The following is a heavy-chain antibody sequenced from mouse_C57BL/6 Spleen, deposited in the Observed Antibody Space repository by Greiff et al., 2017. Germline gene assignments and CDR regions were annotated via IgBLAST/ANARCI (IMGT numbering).Heavy chain of an antibody. CDR2: IYPGSGST. V-gene: IGHV1-55*01. CDR3: ARDGDYGNRAY. J-gene: IGHJ3*01. D-gene: IGHD2-1*01. CDR1: GYTFTSYW. Sequence: VQLQQPGAELVKPGASVKMSCKASGYTFTSYWINWVKQRPGQGLEWIGDIYPGSGSTSYNEKFKGKATLTVDTSSSTAYMQLSSLTSEDSAVYYCARDGDYGNRAYWGQGTLVTVSA.